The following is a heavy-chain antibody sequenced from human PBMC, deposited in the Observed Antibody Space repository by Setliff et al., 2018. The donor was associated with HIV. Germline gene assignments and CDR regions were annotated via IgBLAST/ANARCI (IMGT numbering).Heavy chain of an antibody. J-gene: IGHJ6*02. CDR3: ARDHCSSSGCYEYSYYGMDV. Sequence: GASVKVSCKASGYTFTGYYMHWVRQAPGQGLEWMGWINPNSGGTTYAQKFQGRVTMTRDTSISTAYRGVSRLRSDDTAGYYCARDHCSSSGCYEYSYYGMDVWGQGTTVTVSS. D-gene: IGHD2-2*01. CDR1: GYTFTGYY. CDR2: INPNSGGT. V-gene: IGHV1-2*02.